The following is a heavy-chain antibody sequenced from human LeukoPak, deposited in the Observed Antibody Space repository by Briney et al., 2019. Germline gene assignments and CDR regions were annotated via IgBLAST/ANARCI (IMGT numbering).Heavy chain of an antibody. D-gene: IGHD6-13*01. CDR1: GFTFSSYA. CDR2: ISGSGGST. CDR3: AKGDHVVGIAALSY. V-gene: IGHV3-23*01. Sequence: GGSLRLSCAASGFTFSSYAMSWVRQAPGKGLEWVSAISGSGGSTYCADSVKGRFTISRDNSKNTLYLQMNSLRAEDTAVYYCAKGDHVVGIAALSYWGQGTLVTVSS. J-gene: IGHJ4*02.